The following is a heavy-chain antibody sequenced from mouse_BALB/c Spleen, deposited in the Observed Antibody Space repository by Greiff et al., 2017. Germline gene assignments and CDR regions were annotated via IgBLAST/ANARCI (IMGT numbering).Heavy chain of an antibody. CDR1: GFTFSSFG. Sequence: EVQRVESGGGLVQPGGSRKLSCAASGFTFSSFGMHWVRQAPEKGLEWVAYISSGSSTIYYADTVKGRFTISRDNPKNTLFLQMTSLRSEDTAMYYCARSYGLGAMDYWGQGTSVTVSS. CDR2: ISSGSSTI. V-gene: IGHV5-17*02. J-gene: IGHJ4*01. D-gene: IGHD3-1*01. CDR3: ARSYGLGAMDY.